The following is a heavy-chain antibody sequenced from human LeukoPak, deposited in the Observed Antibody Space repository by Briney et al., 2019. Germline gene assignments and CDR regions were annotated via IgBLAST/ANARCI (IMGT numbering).Heavy chain of an antibody. CDR2: ISGSGGST. CDR1: GFTFSSYA. D-gene: IGHD2-2*01. CDR3: ARASLLGYCSSTSCYQFDF. J-gene: IGHJ4*02. V-gene: IGHV3-23*01. Sequence: GGSLRLSCAASGFTFSSYAMSWVRQAPGKGLEWVSAISGSGGSTYYADSVKGRFTISRDNSKNTLYLQMNSLRAEDTAVYYCARASLLGYCSSTSCYQFDFWGQGTLVTVSS.